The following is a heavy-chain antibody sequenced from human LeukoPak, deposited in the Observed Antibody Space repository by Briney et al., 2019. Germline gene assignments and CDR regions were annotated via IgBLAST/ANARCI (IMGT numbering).Heavy chain of an antibody. V-gene: IGHV3-15*01. CDR1: GFTFSSYE. D-gene: IGHD1-26*01. CDR2: IKSKRDFETI. J-gene: IGHJ4*02. Sequence: PGGSLRLSCAASGFTFSSYEMNWVRQAPGKGLEWVGRIKSKRDFETIDYAAPVKGRFTISRDDSRNTLYPQMNSLKIEDTALYYCMIDVPGGSYPFDYWGQGTLVTVSS. CDR3: MIDVPGGSYPFDY.